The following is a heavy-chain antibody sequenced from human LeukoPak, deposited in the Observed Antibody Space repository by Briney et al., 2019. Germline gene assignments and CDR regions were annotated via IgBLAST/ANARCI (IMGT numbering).Heavy chain of an antibody. CDR3: AKDPSDYVGAFDI. D-gene: IGHD4-23*01. CDR1: GFTFSSYS. Sequence: GGSLRLSCAASGFTFSSYSMNWVRQAPGKGLEWVSYISSSSSTIYYADSVKGRFTISRDNSRNTLSLQMNSLRAEDTAVYYCAKDPSDYVGAFDIWGQGTMVSVSS. CDR2: ISSSSSTI. J-gene: IGHJ3*02. V-gene: IGHV3-48*01.